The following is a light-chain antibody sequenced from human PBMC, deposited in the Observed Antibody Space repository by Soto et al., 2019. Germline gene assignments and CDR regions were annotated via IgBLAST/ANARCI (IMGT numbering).Light chain of an antibody. CDR3: HHYAST. J-gene: IGKJ1*01. CDR2: GAT. Sequence: EIVFTQSPGTLSLSPGERATLSCRASQSVTSTYLAWYQQKPGQAPRLLIYGATSRATGIPDRFSGSGSGTDFTLTISRLEPEDFAVYFCHHYASTFGQGTKVDIK. V-gene: IGKV3-20*01. CDR1: QSVTSTY.